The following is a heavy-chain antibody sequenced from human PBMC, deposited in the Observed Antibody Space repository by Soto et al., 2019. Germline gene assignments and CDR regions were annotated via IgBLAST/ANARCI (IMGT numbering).Heavy chain of an antibody. CDR3: ARGTSNYYGSGSYPTPEFDP. Sequence: PGGSLRLSCAASGFTFSSYAMSWVRQAPGKGLEWVSAISSSSSYIYYADSVKGRFTISRDNAKNSLYLQMNSLRAEDTAVYYCARGTSNYYGSGSYPTPEFDPWGQGTLVTVS. CDR2: ISSSSSYI. D-gene: IGHD3-10*01. CDR1: GFTFSSYA. V-gene: IGHV3-21*01. J-gene: IGHJ5*02.